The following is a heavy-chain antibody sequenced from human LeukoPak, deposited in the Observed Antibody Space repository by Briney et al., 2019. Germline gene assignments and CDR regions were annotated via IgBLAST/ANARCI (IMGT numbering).Heavy chain of an antibody. D-gene: IGHD1-1*01. V-gene: IGHV3-15*01. CDR2: IKSKAGGETA. Sequence: GGSLRLSCAASGFNFSNVWMSWVRQVPGKGLEWVGHIKSKAGGETADYAAPLKGRFSISRDDSKNTVYLQLSSLETEDTAVYFCATGGTTGNRPDSWGQGALVTVSS. J-gene: IGHJ4*02. CDR3: ATGGTTGNRPDS. CDR1: GFNFSNVW.